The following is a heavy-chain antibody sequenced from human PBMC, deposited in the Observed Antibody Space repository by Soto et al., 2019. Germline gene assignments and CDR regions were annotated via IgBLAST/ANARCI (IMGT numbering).Heavy chain of an antibody. V-gene: IGHV1-69*13. CDR2: IIPFFKGT. CDR1: GGAFSGHA. J-gene: IGHJ6*02. Sequence: SVKVSCKASGGAFSGHAISWLRQAPGQGLEWMGQIIPFFKGTKYAQKFQGRVTITADDSTSTAYMDLSSLTSEDTAVYYCARDVPLNYYDSTYSYYALDVWGQGTTVTVSS. CDR3: ARDVPLNYYDSTYSYYALDV. D-gene: IGHD3-22*01.